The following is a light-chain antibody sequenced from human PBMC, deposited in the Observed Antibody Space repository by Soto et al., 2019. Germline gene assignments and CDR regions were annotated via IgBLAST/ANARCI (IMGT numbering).Light chain of an antibody. J-gene: IGKJ1*01. V-gene: IGKV1-5*01. Sequence: DIQMTQSPSTLSGSVGDRGTSTCRASQTISSWLAWYQQKPGKAPKLLIYDASALPRGVPSRFSGSGSGTKFTLTIASLQPDDFATYYCQQYETFSGTFGPGTKVDIK. CDR3: QQYETFSGT. CDR1: QTISSW. CDR2: DAS.